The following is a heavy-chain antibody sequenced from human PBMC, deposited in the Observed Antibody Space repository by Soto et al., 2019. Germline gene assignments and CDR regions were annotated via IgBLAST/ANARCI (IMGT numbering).Heavy chain of an antibody. CDR3: ARGRSLNTNMDY. Sequence: DVQLVESGGGLVKPGGSLRLSCAASGFTFSGYSMNWVRQAPGKGLEWDSSISSSRGYISYADSVKGRFTISRDNAKNSLYLQMDSLRVEDTAVYYCARGRSLNTNMDYWGQGTLVTVSS. CDR1: GFTFSGYS. D-gene: IGHD2-15*01. J-gene: IGHJ4*02. CDR2: ISSSRGYI. V-gene: IGHV3-21*01.